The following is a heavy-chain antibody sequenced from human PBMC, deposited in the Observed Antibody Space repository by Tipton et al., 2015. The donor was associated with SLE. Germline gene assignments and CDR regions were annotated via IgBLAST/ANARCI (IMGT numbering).Heavy chain of an antibody. CDR3: ARVGTIFGGWLLFDY. CDR2: IYYSGST. Sequence: TLSLTCTVPGCSISSSSYYWGWIRQPPGKGLEWIGSIYYSGSTYYNPSLKSRVTISVDTSKNQFSLKLSSVTAADTAVYYCARVGTIFGGWLLFDYWGQGTLVTVSS. V-gene: IGHV4-39*07. D-gene: IGHD3-3*01. J-gene: IGHJ4*02. CDR1: GCSISSSSYY.